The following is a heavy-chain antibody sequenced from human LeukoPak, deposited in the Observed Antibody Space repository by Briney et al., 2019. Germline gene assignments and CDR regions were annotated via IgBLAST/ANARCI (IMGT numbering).Heavy chain of an antibody. CDR3: ARIVYYYDSSGYYSGGSFDY. V-gene: IGHV1-69*04. Sequence: SVKVSCKASGGTFSSYAISWVRQAPGQGLEWMGRIIPILGIANYAQKFQGRVTITADKSTSTAYMELSSLRSEDTAVYYCARIVYYYDSSGYYSGGSFDYWGQGTLVTVSS. D-gene: IGHD3-22*01. CDR2: IIPILGIA. J-gene: IGHJ4*02. CDR1: GGTFSSYA.